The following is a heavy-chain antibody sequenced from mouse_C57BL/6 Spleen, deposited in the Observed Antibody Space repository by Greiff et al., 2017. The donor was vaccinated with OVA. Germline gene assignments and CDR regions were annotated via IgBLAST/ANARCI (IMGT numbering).Heavy chain of an antibody. J-gene: IGHJ3*01. D-gene: IGHD4-1*01. V-gene: IGHV1-64*01. Sequence: QVHVKQPGAELVKPGASVKLSCKASGYTFTSYWMHWVKQRPGQGLEWIGMIHPNSGSTNYNEKFKSKATLTVDKSSSTAYMQLSSLTSEDSAVYYCAREGKLTGKAWFAYWGQGTLVTVSA. CDR1: GYTFTSYW. CDR3: AREGKLTGKAWFAY. CDR2: IHPNSGST.